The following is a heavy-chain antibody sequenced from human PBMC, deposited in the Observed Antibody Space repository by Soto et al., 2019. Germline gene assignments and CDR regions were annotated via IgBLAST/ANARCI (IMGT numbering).Heavy chain of an antibody. V-gene: IGHV3-11*01. J-gene: IGHJ6*02. Sequence: QVQLVESGGGLVKPGGSLRLSCAASGFSFSDYYMSWIRQAPGKGLEWVSYISSSGSTIYYADSVKGRFTVSRDNAKDXXWLQVNSLRAEDTAVYYCARNGYCSRYACSYGVDVWGQGTTVTVSS. D-gene: IGHD2-15*01. CDR3: ARNGYCSRYACSYGVDV. CDR1: GFSFSDYY. CDR2: ISSSGSTI.